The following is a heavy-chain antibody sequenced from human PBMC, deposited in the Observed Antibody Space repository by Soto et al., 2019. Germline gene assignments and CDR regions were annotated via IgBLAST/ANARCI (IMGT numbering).Heavy chain of an antibody. CDR1: GGSISSGIYY. CDR3: ARVARGRVVGATPPCFDY. Sequence: PSETLSLTCTVSGGSISSGIYYWSWIRQNPGKGLEWIGHIYYSGSTYYNPSLKSRVSISVDTSKNQFSLKLTSVTAADTAVYYCARVARGRVVGATPPCFDYRGQGTLVTVSS. CDR2: IYYSGST. D-gene: IGHD1-26*01. J-gene: IGHJ4*02. V-gene: IGHV4-31*03.